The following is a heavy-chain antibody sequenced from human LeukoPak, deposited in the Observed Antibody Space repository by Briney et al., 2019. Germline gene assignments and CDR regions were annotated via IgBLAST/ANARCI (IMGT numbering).Heavy chain of an antibody. Sequence: GGSLRLPYAASGFTFSSYSMNWVRQAPGKGLEWVSSISSSSSYIYYADSVKGRFTISRDNAKNSLYLQMNSLRAEDTAVYYCARGRDPGRPGYSYGGYYYGMDVWGQGTTVTVSS. CDR3: ARGRDPGRPGYSYGGYYYGMDV. V-gene: IGHV3-21*01. CDR2: ISSSSSYI. CDR1: GFTFSSYS. J-gene: IGHJ6*02. D-gene: IGHD5-18*01.